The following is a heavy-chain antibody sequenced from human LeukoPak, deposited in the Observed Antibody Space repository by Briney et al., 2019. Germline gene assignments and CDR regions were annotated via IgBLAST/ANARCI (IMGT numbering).Heavy chain of an antibody. J-gene: IGHJ4*02. CDR2: IYYSGST. CDR3: ATVRRGYSYGYSFDY. Sequence: SETLSLTCTVSGGSISSYYWSWIRQPPGKGLEWIGYIYYSGSTNYNPSLKSRVTISVDTSKNQLSLKLSSVTAADTAVYYCATVRRGYSYGYSFDYWGQGTLVTVSS. CDR1: GGSISSYY. V-gene: IGHV4-59*01. D-gene: IGHD5-18*01.